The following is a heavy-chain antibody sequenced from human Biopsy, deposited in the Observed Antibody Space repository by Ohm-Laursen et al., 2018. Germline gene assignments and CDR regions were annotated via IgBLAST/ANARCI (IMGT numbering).Heavy chain of an antibody. V-gene: IGHV4-4*07. CDR1: GGSLSSYS. CDR2: IYTSGIT. Sequence: PSETLSLTCLVSGGSLSSYSWSWIRQPAGKGLEWIGQIYTSGITNYNPSLKSRVTMSVDTSKNKFSLRVSSVTAADTAVYYCARDRDRRGWFDPWGQGTLVTVSS. J-gene: IGHJ5*02. D-gene: IGHD1-14*01. CDR3: ARDRDRRGWFDP.